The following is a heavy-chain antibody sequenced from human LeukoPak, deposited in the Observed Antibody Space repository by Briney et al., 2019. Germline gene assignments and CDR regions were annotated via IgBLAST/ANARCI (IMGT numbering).Heavy chain of an antibody. Sequence: GGSLILSCAASGFTFSSYGMHWVRQAPGKGLEWVAVIWYDGSNKYYADSVKGRFTISRDNSKNTLYLQMNSLRAEDTAVYYCARGYYDSSGYIPDAFDIWGQGTMVTVSS. V-gene: IGHV3-33*01. CDR3: ARGYYDSSGYIPDAFDI. CDR2: IWYDGSNK. J-gene: IGHJ3*02. D-gene: IGHD3-22*01. CDR1: GFTFSSYG.